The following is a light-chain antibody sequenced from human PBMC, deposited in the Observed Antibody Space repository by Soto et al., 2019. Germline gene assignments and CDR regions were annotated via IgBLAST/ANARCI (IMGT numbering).Light chain of an antibody. Sequence: DIVMTQSPDSLAVSLGERATINCKSSQSVLYSSNNKNYLAWYQQKPGQPPKLLISWASTRESGVPDRFSGSGSGTDFTLTISSMQAEDVAVYYCKQYYSTPSFGQGTKVEIK. J-gene: IGKJ1*01. CDR3: KQYYSTPS. V-gene: IGKV4-1*01. CDR2: WAS. CDR1: QSVLYSSNNKNY.